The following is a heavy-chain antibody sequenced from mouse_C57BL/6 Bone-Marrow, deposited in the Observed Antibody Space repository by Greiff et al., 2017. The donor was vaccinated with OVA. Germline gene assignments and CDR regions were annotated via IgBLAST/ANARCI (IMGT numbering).Heavy chain of an antibody. D-gene: IGHD1-1*01. CDR2: ISNGGGST. Sequence: EVQVVESGGGLVQPGGSLKLSCAASGFTFSDYYMYWVRQTPEKRLEWVAYISNGGGSTYYPDTVKGRFTISRDNAKNTLYLQMSRLKSEDTAMYYCARHHLSPFAYWGQGTLVTVSA. V-gene: IGHV5-12*01. CDR3: ARHHLSPFAY. CDR1: GFTFSDYY. J-gene: IGHJ3*01.